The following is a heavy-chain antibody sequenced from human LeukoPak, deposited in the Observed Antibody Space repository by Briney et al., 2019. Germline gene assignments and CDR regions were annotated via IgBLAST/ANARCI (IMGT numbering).Heavy chain of an antibody. Sequence: ASVKVSCKASGYTFTSYYMHWVRQAPGQGLEWMGIINPSGGSTSYAQKFQGRVTMTRDMSTSTVYMELSSLRSEDTAVYYCARDLSNYYAGGWFDPWGQGTLVTVSS. D-gene: IGHD4-11*01. CDR3: ARDLSNYYAGGWFDP. CDR2: INPSGGST. CDR1: GYTFTSYY. J-gene: IGHJ5*02. V-gene: IGHV1-46*01.